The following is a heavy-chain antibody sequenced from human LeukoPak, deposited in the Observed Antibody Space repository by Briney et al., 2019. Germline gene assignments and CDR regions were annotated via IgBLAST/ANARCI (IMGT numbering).Heavy chain of an antibody. Sequence: GRSLRLSCAASGFTFDDYAMHWVRQAPGKGLEWVSGISWNSGSIGYADSVKGRLTISRDNAKNSLYLQMNSLRAEDTALYYCAKDIGYFDYWGQGTLVTVSS. J-gene: IGHJ4*02. CDR1: GFTFDDYA. V-gene: IGHV3-9*01. CDR3: AKDIGYFDY. CDR2: ISWNSGSI.